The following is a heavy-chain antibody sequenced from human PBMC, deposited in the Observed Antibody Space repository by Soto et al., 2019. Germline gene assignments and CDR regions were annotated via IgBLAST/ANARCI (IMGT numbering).Heavy chain of an antibody. V-gene: IGHV1-2*02. CDR2: IDPKSGGT. D-gene: IGHD2-15*01. CDR1: GPTFIAYY. J-gene: IGHJ5*02. CDR3: ANLPPTPDWFDP. Sequence: QLVQSGAEVKKPGASVKVSCKTSGPTFIAYYIHWVRQAPGQGLEWMGWIDPKSGGTTYEQKFLGRVTMTRDASINTAYMELNRLTSDDTAVYYCANLPPTPDWFDPWGQGTLVTVSS.